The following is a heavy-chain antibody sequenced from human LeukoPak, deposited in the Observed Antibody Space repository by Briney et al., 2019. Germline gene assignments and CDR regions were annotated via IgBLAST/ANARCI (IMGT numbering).Heavy chain of an antibody. D-gene: IGHD5/OR15-5a*01. Sequence: GGSLRLSCAAAGFTFSSYAMSWVRQAPGKGLEWVSAISGPAGSWDYADSVKGRFTISRDNSKNTLFLQMNSLRAEDTAIYYCAKKVGLVSAPLYYFDVWGQGTLVTVSS. V-gene: IGHV3-23*01. J-gene: IGHJ4*02. CDR2: ISGPAGSW. CDR1: GFTFSSYA. CDR3: AKKVGLVSAPLYYFDV.